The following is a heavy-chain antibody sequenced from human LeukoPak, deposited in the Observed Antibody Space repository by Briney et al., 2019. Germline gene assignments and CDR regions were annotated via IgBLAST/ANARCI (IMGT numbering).Heavy chain of an antibody. CDR3: AKDIERGIAVASYFDY. CDR2: TSSDGGST. J-gene: IGHJ4*02. CDR1: GFTFLSYA. D-gene: IGHD6-19*01. Sequence: GGSLRLSCSASGFTFLSYAMHWVRQAPGKGLEYVSATSSDGGSTYYADSVKGRFTISRDNSKNTLYLQMSSLRAEDTAVYYCAKDIERGIAVASYFDYWGQGTLVTVSS. V-gene: IGHV3-64D*06.